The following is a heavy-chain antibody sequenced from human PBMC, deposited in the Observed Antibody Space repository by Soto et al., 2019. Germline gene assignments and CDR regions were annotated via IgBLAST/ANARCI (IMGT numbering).Heavy chain of an antibody. CDR3: ARDLGYYDSSGYLDY. Sequence: LRLSCAASGFTFSDYYMSWIRQAPGKGLEGVSYISSSGDIIYYADSMKSRFTISRDNTKNSLYLQMNNLRAEDTAVYYCARDLGYYDSSGYLDYWGQGTLVTVSS. V-gene: IGHV3-11*01. J-gene: IGHJ4*02. CDR1: GFTFSDYY. CDR2: ISSSGDII. D-gene: IGHD3-22*01.